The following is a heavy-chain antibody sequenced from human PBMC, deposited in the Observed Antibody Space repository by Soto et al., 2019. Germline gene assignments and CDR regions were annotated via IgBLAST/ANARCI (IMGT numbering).Heavy chain of an antibody. CDR3: VKDVDSSAYYFGY. J-gene: IGHJ4*02. CDR2: ISSDWGGT. Sequence: GGSLRLSCSASGFTISNYAIHWVRQAPGKGLEYVSAISSDWGGTYYADSVKGRFTISRDNSKNTLYLQMSSLRADDTAVYYCVKDVDSSAYYFGYWGQGTLVTVSS. CDR1: GFTISNYA. D-gene: IGHD3-22*01. V-gene: IGHV3-64D*06.